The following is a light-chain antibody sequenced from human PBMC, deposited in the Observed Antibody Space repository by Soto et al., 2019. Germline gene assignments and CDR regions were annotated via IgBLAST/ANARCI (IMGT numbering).Light chain of an antibody. CDR3: QQRGSWPLT. CDR1: QSVSSY. Sequence: DIVLTQSPDTLSLSPGERATLSCRASQSVSSYLAWYQQKPGQAPRLLIFDGSNRATGIPARFSGSGSGTDFTLTISSLEPEDFALYYCQQRGSWPLTFGGRTKVEIK. V-gene: IGKV3-11*01. J-gene: IGKJ4*01. CDR2: DGS.